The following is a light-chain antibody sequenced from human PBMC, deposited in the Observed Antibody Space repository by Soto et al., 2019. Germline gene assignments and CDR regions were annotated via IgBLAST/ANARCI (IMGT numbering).Light chain of an antibody. J-gene: IGKJ5*01. CDR2: AAS. CDR1: QGVNNY. CDR3: QQLYGYPAT. V-gene: IGKV1-9*01. Sequence: DIQLTQSPSFLSASVGDRVTITCRASQGVNNYFAWYQQKPRKAPKLLIYAASTLQIGVPSRFSGSGSCTEFSLTISSLPPEDFETYYCQQLYGYPATFGQGTRLEIK.